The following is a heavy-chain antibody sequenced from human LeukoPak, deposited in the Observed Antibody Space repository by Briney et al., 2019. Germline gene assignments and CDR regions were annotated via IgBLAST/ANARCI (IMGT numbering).Heavy chain of an antibody. CDR1: GYTFTSYD. D-gene: IGHD2-8*01. J-gene: IGHJ4*02. CDR3: ARVRDNGYYFDY. Sequence: ASVKVSCTASGYTFTSYDINWVRQATGQGLEWMGWMNPNSGNTGYAQKFQGRVTMTRNTSISTAYMELSSLRSEDTAVYYCARVRDNGYYFDYWGQGTLVTVSS. V-gene: IGHV1-8*01. CDR2: MNPNSGNT.